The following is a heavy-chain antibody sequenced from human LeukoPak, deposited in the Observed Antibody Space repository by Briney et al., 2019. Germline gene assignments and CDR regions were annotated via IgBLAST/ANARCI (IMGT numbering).Heavy chain of an antibody. CDR3: ARHPRYGVNASAFDS. Sequence: SETLSLTCTVSGGSIIDYYLNWIRQPPGKRLEWMGYIYFTGTTHYNPSVESRVTMSVDTSKNQFSLSLRTVTAADAAIYYCARHPRYGVNASAFDSWGQGTQVTVYS. CDR2: IYFTGTT. V-gene: IGHV4-59*08. D-gene: IGHD4-23*01. J-gene: IGHJ4*02. CDR1: GGSIIDYY.